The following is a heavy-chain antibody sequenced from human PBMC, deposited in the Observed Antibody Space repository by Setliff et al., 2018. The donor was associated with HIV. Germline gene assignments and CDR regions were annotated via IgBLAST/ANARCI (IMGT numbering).Heavy chain of an antibody. Sequence: PSETLSLTCAVYNVAISSNSYYWGWIRQPPGKGLEWIGSISQSGTTYYSPSLKNRVTISVDTSRNRFSLKLGSVSASDTANYYCARQPLYFGEPYYFDYWGLGTLVTRLL. V-gene: IGHV4-39*01. CDR3: ARQPLYFGEPYYFDY. D-gene: IGHD3-10*01. CDR2: ISQSGTT. J-gene: IGHJ4*02. CDR1: NVAISSNSYY.